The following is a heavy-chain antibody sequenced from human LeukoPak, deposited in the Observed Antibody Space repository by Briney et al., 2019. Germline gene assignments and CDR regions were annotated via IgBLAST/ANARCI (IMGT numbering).Heavy chain of an antibody. V-gene: IGHV1-69*13. Sequence: SVKVSCKASGGTFSSYAISWVRQAPGQGLEWMGGIIPIFGTANYAQKFQGRVTITADESTSTAYMELSSLRSEDTAVYYCARHGFDILTGFYNWFDPWGQGTLVTVSS. J-gene: IGHJ5*02. CDR2: IIPIFGTA. CDR1: GGTFSSYA. D-gene: IGHD3-9*01. CDR3: ARHGFDILTGFYNWFDP.